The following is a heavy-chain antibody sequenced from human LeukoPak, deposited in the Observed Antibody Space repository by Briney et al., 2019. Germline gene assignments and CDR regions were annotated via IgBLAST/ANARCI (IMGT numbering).Heavy chain of an antibody. CDR3: AEGFYGDYPFDY. CDR2: INPNSGGT. V-gene: IGHV1-2*02. J-gene: IGHJ4*02. D-gene: IGHD4-17*01. Sequence: SVKVSCKASGYTCTGYYMHWVRQAPGQGLEWMGWINPNSGGTNYAQKFQGRVTMTRDTSISTAYMELSRLRSDDTAVYYCAEGFYGDYPFDYWGQGTLVTVSS. CDR1: GYTCTGYY.